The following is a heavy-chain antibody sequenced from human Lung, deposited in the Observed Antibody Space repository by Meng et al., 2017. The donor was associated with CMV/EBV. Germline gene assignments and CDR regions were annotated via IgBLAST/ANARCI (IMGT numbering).Heavy chain of an antibody. J-gene: IGHJ4*02. Sequence: LSSDSINWVRQAPGKGLEWVSSISASSSYIFYSDSVKGRFTISRGNAKNSLYLQMNNLRPEDTAVYYCARVGYCTTTNCYGDYFDYWGQGTLVTVSS. CDR2: ISASSSYI. CDR3: ARVGYCTTTNCYGDYFDY. V-gene: IGHV3-21*01. D-gene: IGHD2-2*03. CDR1: LSSDS.